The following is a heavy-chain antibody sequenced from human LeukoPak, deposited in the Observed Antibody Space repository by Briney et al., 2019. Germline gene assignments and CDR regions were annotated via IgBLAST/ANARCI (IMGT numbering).Heavy chain of an antibody. CDR3: ARDGAGDSSGYYYGY. J-gene: IGHJ4*02. V-gene: IGHV1-69*13. Sequence: SVKVSCKASGYAFTGYYMHWVRQAPGQGLEWMGGIIPIFGTANYAQKFQGRVTITADESTSTAYMELSSLRSEDTAVYYCARDGAGDSSGYYYGYWGQGTLVTVSS. CDR1: GYAFTGYY. D-gene: IGHD3-22*01. CDR2: IIPIFGTA.